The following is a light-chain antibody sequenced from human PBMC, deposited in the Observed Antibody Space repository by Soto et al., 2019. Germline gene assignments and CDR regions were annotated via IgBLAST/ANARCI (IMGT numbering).Light chain of an antibody. Sequence: DIQMTQSPSSFSSSIGDIVTITCRASQNIRNYLNWYQQNQVQAPNLLIYASSSLRGGVPLRFTGSGSGTEFNLTISRLQPADFVTYSCQQGHNLPYTFGQGTNLGI. J-gene: IGKJ2*01. CDR1: QNIRNY. CDR2: ASS. CDR3: QQGHNLPYT. V-gene: IGKV1-39*01.